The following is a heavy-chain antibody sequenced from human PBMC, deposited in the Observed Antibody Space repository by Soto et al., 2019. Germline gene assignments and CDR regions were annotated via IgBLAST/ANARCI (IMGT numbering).Heavy chain of an antibody. J-gene: IGHJ4*02. V-gene: IGHV3-74*01. D-gene: IGHD5-12*01. CDR2: IKGDGSET. CDR3: LRGNSGYGNFDY. Sequence: LRLSCAASGFTFSSYWMHWVRQAPGKGLVWVSRIKGDGSETNYADSVKGRFTISRDNAKNTLYLQLNSLRAEDTAVYYCLRGNSGYGNFDYWGQGTRVTVSS. CDR1: GFTFSSYW.